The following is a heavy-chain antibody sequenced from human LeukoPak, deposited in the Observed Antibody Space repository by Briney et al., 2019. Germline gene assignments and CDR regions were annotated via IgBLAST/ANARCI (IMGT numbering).Heavy chain of an antibody. V-gene: IGHV1-69*13. CDR1: GGTFSSYA. CDR3: ARESGYCSGGSCYGY. CDR2: IIPIFGTA. J-gene: IGHJ4*02. D-gene: IGHD2-15*01. Sequence: SVKVFCKASGGTFSSYAIIWVRQAPGQGLECMGEIIPIFGTANYAQKFQGRVTITADESTSTAYMELSSLRSEDTAVYYCARESGYCSGGSCYGYWGQGTLVTVSS.